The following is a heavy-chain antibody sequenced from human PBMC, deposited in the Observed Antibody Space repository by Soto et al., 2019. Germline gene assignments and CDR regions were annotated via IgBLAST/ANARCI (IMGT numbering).Heavy chain of an antibody. Sequence: QVQLVQSGAEVKKPGASVKVSCKASGYTFTNYGISWVRQAPGQGLEWMGWISTYNGHTTSAQKPQGRVTMTTDTSTSIAYMELRSLISDDTAVYYCARDWGQQWLAYGMDVWGQGTTVTVSS. CDR1: GYTFTNYG. D-gene: IGHD6-19*01. V-gene: IGHV1-18*01. CDR3: ARDWGQQWLAYGMDV. CDR2: ISTYNGHT. J-gene: IGHJ6*02.